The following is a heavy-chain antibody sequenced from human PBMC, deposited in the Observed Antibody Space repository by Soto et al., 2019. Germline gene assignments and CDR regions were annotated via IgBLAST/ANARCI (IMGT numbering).Heavy chain of an antibody. CDR1: GGSMSGHY. V-gene: IGHV4-59*11. CDR2: IFYSGGT. Sequence: SETLSLTCTVSGGSMSGHYWGWIRQPPGKAPEWIGQIFYSGGTNYNPSLEGRVTMSVDTSKNQFSLKLSSMTAADTAIYYCARAGGNFDPWGQGTLVTSPQ. CDR3: ARAGGNFDP. J-gene: IGHJ5*02.